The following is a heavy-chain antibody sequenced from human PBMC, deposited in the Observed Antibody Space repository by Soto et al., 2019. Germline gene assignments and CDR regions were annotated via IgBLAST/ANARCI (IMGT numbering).Heavy chain of an antibody. V-gene: IGHV4-59*01. CDR3: ARDPGYYFFDC. CDR2: ISYSGST. J-gene: IGHJ4*02. CDR1: GGSLSGFY. D-gene: IGHD3-22*01. Sequence: TSETLSLTCTVSGGSLSGFYWSWIRQPPGKRLEWLGYISYSGSTTYNPSLKSRVTISLDTSRNQVSLKVNSVTAADTAVYYCARDPGYYFFDCWGQGHLVTVSS.